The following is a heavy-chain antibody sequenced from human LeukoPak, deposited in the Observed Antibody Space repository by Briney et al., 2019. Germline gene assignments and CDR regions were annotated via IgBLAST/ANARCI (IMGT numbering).Heavy chain of an antibody. V-gene: IGHV3-7*01. Sequence: GGSLRLSCAASGFTVSSNYMSWVRQAPGKGLEWVANIKQDGSEKYYVDSVKGRFTISRDNAKNSLYLQMNSLRAEDTAVYYCARFRTLRLGELSWYYFDYWGQGTLVTVSS. CDR1: GFTVSSNY. CDR3: ARFRTLRLGELSWYYFDY. J-gene: IGHJ4*02. D-gene: IGHD3-16*02. CDR2: IKQDGSEK.